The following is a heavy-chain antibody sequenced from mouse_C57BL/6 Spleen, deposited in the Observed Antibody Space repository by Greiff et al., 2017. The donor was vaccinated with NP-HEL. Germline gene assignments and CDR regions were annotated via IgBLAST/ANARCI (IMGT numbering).Heavy chain of an antibody. CDR3: ARQGSRPHWYFDV. CDR2: IHPNSGST. Sequence: VQLQQSGAELVKPGASVKLSCKASGYTFTSYWMHWVKQRPGQGLEWIGMIHPNSGSTNYNEKFKSKATLTVDKSSSTAYMQLSSLTSEDSAVYYCARQGSRPHWYFDVWGTGTTVTVSS. J-gene: IGHJ1*03. D-gene: IGHD1-1*01. CDR1: GYTFTSYW. V-gene: IGHV1-64*01.